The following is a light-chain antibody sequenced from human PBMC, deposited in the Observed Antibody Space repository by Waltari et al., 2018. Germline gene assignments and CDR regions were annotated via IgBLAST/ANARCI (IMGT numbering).Light chain of an antibody. J-gene: IGKJ1*01. CDR3: QQSYSMPRT. V-gene: IGKV1-39*01. CDR2: GTF. CDR1: QSISTS. Sequence: DIQMTQSPSSLSASVGDRVTITCRASQSISTSLNWYQQKPGKAPKILIYGTFRLESGVPSSFSGSGSGTDFTFTISSLQPEDFATYYCQQSYSMPRTFGQGTKVEVK.